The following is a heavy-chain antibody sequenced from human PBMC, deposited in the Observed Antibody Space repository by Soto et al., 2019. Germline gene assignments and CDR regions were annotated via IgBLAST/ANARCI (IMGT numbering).Heavy chain of an antibody. Sequence: GGTLRLSCASSGFTFSSCSMNWVRQAPGKGLEWVSFISGSGDTTYYADSVKGRFTISRDNGKNSLYLQMSRLRDEDTAVYYGARYCSSNVCFDNWGQETLVAVSS. V-gene: IGHV3-48*02. D-gene: IGHD4-4*01. CDR3: ARYCSSNVCFDN. J-gene: IGHJ4*02. CDR1: GFTFSSCS. CDR2: ISGSGDTT.